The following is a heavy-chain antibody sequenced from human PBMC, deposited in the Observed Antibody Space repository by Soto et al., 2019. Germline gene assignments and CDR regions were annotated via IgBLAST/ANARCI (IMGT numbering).Heavy chain of an antibody. CDR1: GYTFTGYY. Sequence: VPVKVSVKASGYTFTGYYMDWVRHAPGQRLEWMGLINPNSVGTNYAQKFQGWVTMTRDTSISTAYMELSRLRSDDPAVYYCARGTRGGYCDSSGAPNAFEIWGQRPMCTV. V-gene: IGHV1-2*04. CDR2: INPNSVGT. J-gene: IGHJ3*02. CDR3: ARGTRGGYCDSSGAPNAFEI. D-gene: IGHD3-22*01.